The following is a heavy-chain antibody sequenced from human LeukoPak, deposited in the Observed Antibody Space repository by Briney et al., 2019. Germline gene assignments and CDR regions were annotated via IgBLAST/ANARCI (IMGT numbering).Heavy chain of an antibody. CDR3: ARDAYGSGSYSYFDY. CDR2: IYSGGST. V-gene: IGHV3-53*05. Sequence: GVSLRLSCAASGFTVSSNYMSWVRQAPGKGLEWVSVIYSGGSTYYADSVKGRFTISRDNSKNTLYLQMNSLRAEDTAVYYCARDAYGSGSYSYFDYWGQGTLVTVSS. J-gene: IGHJ4*02. D-gene: IGHD3-10*01. CDR1: GFTVSSNY.